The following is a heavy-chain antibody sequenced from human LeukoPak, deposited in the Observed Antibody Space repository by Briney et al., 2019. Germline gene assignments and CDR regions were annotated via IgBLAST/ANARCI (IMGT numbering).Heavy chain of an antibody. D-gene: IGHD3-16*02. Sequence: GASVKVSCKASGYTFTSYAMHWVRQAPGQRLEWMGWINAGNGNTKYSQKFQGRVTITRDTSASTAYMELSSLRSEDTAVYYCARDSSITITFGGVIVENWFDPWGQGTLVTVSS. CDR3: ARDSSITITFGGVIVENWFDP. J-gene: IGHJ5*02. CDR1: GYTFTSYA. V-gene: IGHV1-3*01. CDR2: INAGNGNT.